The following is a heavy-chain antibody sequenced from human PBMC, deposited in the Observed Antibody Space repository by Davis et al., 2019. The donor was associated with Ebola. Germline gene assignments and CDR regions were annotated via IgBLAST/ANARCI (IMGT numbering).Heavy chain of an antibody. CDR3: AKVLRGYSSSWSAHYYYYYYMDV. D-gene: IGHD6-13*01. Sequence: GESLNISCAASGITVSSNYMSWVRQAPGKGLEWVSVIYSGGSTYYADSVKGRFTISRDNAKNSLYLQMNSLRAEDTAVYYCAKVLRGYSSSWSAHYYYYYYMDVWGKGTTVTVSS. J-gene: IGHJ6*03. CDR1: GITVSSNY. V-gene: IGHV3-53*01. CDR2: IYSGGST.